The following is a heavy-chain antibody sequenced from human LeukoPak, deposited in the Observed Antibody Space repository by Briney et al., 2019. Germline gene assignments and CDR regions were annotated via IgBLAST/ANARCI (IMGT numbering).Heavy chain of an antibody. J-gene: IGHJ4*02. CDR1: GYTFTNYD. CDR2: MNCTSGNT. V-gene: IGHV1-8*03. D-gene: IGHD2-21*02. Sequence: GASVKVSCKASGYTFTNYDINWVRQATGQGLEWMGWMNCTSGNTGYAQKFQGRLTITKDTSMNTAYMELSSLRSDDTATYYCARGPAYRYCSGDCYHIDFWGQGTLVTVSS. CDR3: ARGPAYRYCSGDCYHIDF.